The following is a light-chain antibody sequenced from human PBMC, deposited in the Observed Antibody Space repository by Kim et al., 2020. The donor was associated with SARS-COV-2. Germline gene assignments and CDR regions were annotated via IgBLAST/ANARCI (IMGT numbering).Light chain of an antibody. CDR1: SSDVGGYNY. J-gene: IGLJ3*02. V-gene: IGLV2-14*01. Sequence: QSALTQPASVSGSPGQSITISCTGTSSDVGGYNYVSWYQHHPGKAPQLMIYEVSNRPSGVSNRFSGSKSGNTASLTISGLQAEDEADYYCSSHTNSGPVFGGGTQLTVL. CDR3: SSHTNSGPV. CDR2: EVS.